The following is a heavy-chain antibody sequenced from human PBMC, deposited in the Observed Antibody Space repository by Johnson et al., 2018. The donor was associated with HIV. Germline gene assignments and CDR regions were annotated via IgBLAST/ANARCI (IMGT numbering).Heavy chain of an antibody. V-gene: IGHV3-33*08. CDR3: ASRYGDYGLGAFDI. CDR2: IRYDETNK. Sequence: QVQLVESGGGLVKPGGSLRLSCAASGFTVSSNYAMSWVRQAPGKGLEWVAVIRYDETNKYYADSVKGRFTISRDNSKNTLYLQMNSLRAEDTAVYYCASRYGDYGLGAFDIWGQGTMVTVSS. CDR1: GFTVSSNYA. J-gene: IGHJ3*02. D-gene: IGHD4-17*01.